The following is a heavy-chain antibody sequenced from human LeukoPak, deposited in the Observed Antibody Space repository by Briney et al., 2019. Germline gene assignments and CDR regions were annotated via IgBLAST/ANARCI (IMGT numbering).Heavy chain of an antibody. Sequence: GRSLRLSCAASGFTFSSYAMHWVRRAPGKGLEWVAVISYDGSNKYYADSVKGRFTISRDNSKNTLYLQMNSLRAEDTAVYYCARGITILYMDVWGKGATVTVSS. CDR2: ISYDGSNK. CDR1: GFTFSSYA. J-gene: IGHJ6*03. V-gene: IGHV3-30-3*01. D-gene: IGHD3-3*01. CDR3: ARGITILYMDV.